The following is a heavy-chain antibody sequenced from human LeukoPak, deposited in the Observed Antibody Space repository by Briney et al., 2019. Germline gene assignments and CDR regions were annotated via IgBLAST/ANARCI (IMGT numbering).Heavy chain of an antibody. CDR3: AKDRSGSYSQGLDY. J-gene: IGHJ4*02. CDR2: TRYDGSNK. D-gene: IGHD1-26*01. V-gene: IGHV3-30*02. CDR1: GFTFSSYG. Sequence: GGSLRLSCAASGFTFSSYGMHWVRQAPGKGLEWVAFTRYDGSNKYYADSVKGRFTISRDNSKNTLYLQMNSLRAEDTAVYHCAKDRSGSYSQGLDYWGQGTLVTASS.